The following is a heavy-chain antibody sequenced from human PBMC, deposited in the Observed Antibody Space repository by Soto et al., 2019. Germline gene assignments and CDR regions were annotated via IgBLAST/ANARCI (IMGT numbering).Heavy chain of an antibody. Sequence: QVQLQESGPGLVKSSETLSLTCTVSGGSVSSGNYYWSWIRQPPGKGLEWIGYVYYTGGTNYNPSLKSRVSISIDTSNNKVSLKLRSVTAADTAMYYCARNYDFWSGYYGMDVWGQGTTVTVSS. D-gene: IGHD3-3*01. V-gene: IGHV4-61*01. CDR2: VYYTGGT. CDR3: ARNYDFWSGYYGMDV. J-gene: IGHJ6*02. CDR1: GGSVSSGNYY.